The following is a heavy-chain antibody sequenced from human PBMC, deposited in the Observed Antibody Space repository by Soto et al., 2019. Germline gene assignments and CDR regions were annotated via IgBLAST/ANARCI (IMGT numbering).Heavy chain of an antibody. CDR1: GFTFSGFG. CDR3: ARGRGGSYGGNSAHFDI. J-gene: IGHJ3*02. V-gene: IGHV3-33*01. Sequence: QVQLVESGGGVVQPGTSLRLSCEASGFTFSGFGMHWVRQAPGKGLEWVAVIWYDGSKKYYADCVKSRFTISRDKSKNALYVQMNSLRAEDTAVYYCARGRGGSYGGNSAHFDIWGQGTLVTVSS. CDR2: IWYDGSKK. D-gene: IGHD4-17*01.